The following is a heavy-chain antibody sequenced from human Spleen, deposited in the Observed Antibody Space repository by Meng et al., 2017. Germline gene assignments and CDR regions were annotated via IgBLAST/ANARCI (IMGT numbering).Heavy chain of an antibody. J-gene: IGHJ4*02. V-gene: IGHV1-18*04. D-gene: IGHD5-12*01. CDR1: DYTLAIDA. CDR3: ATGGYPYLDR. Sequence: QGVRTGAGVKILGPSVTVSCNVADYTLAIDACSWGCHAPGQGRQWMLWINIYNGITNYGRTFQGRVTLTTDTSTSTCYMELRSLTSDDTAVYYCATGGYPYLDRWGQGTLVTVSS. CDR2: INIYNGIT.